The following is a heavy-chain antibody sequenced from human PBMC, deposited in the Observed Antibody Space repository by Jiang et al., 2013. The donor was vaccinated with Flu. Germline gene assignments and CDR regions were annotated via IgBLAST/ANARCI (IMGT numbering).Heavy chain of an antibody. CDR3: ASHGGRDYYGSGSYPNL. CDR1: GGSISSSSYY. V-gene: IGHV4-39*01. Sequence: LLKPSETLSLTCTVSGGSISSSSYYWGWIRQPPGKGLEWIGSIYYSGSTYYNPSLKSRVTISVDTSKNQFSLKLSSVTAADTAVYYCASHGGRDYYGSGSYPNLWGQGTLVTVSS. CDR2: IYYSGST. J-gene: IGHJ4*02. D-gene: IGHD3-10*01.